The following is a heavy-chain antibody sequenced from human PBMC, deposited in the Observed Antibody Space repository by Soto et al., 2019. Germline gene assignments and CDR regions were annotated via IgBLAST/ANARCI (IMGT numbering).Heavy chain of an antibody. J-gene: IGHJ4*02. D-gene: IGHD1-7*01. CDR1: GLTFSNYA. CDR3: AKNQERELPRVIDF. Sequence: GGSLRLSCATSGLTFSNYAMSWVRQAPGGRLEWLPSMSGSGSTTYYAGSVRGRFTISRDRSKNTLYLQMSSLRAEDTALYYCAKNQERELPRVIDFWGQGTLVTVSS. V-gene: IGHV3-23*01. CDR2: MSGSGSTT.